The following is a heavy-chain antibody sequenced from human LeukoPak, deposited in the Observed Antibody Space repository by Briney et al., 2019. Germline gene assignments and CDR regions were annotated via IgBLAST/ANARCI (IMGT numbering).Heavy chain of an antibody. CDR2: ITDSGGDT. CDR1: GFTFSHYA. CDR3: AKGSAAARPYYFDF. D-gene: IGHD6-6*01. V-gene: IGHV3-23*01. Sequence: GGSLRLSCAASGFTFSHYARGWVRQAPGEGLEWISAITDSGGDTYYADSVKGRFTISRDNSKSTLDLQMNSLRVEDTAVYYCAKGSAAARPYYFDFWGQGTLVTVSS. J-gene: IGHJ4*02.